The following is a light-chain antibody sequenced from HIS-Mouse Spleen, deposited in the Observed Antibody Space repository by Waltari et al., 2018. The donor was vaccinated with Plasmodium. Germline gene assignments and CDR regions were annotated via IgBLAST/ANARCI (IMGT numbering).Light chain of an antibody. V-gene: IGLV3-1*01. CDR3: QAWDSSTVV. CDR1: KLGYKY. J-gene: IGLJ2*01. Sequence: SYELTQPPSVSVSPGQTASITCSGDKLGYKYACWYQQKPGQSPVLVIYQDSKRPSGIPRRLSGSNSGNTATLTISWTQAMDEADYYCQAWDSSTVVFGGGTKLTVL. CDR2: QDS.